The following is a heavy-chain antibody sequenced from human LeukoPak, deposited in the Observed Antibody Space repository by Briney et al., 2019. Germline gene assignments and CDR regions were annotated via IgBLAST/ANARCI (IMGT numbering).Heavy chain of an antibody. CDR2: IYYSGST. J-gene: IGHJ2*01. Sequence: SETLSLTCTVSGGSISSYYWSWIRQPPGKGLEWIGYIYYSGSTNYNPSLKSRVTISVDTSKNQFSLKLSSVTAADTAVYYCAXXXXXXXXXXXXPTWYFDLWGRGTLVTASS. CDR3: AXXXXXXXXXXXXPTWYFDL. CDR1: GGSISSYY. V-gene: IGHV4-59*08.